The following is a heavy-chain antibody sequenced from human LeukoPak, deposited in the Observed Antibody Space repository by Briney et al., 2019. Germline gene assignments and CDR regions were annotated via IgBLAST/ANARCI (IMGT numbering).Heavy chain of an antibody. Sequence: SETLSLTCAVSGGSISSSNWWGWVRQPPGKGLEWIGEIYHSGSTNYNPSLKSRVTISVDKSKNQFSLKLSSVTAADTAVYYCARGFTMVRGALSAFDIWGQGTMVTVSS. CDR1: GGSISSSNW. V-gene: IGHV4-4*02. D-gene: IGHD3-10*01. CDR2: IYHSGST. J-gene: IGHJ3*02. CDR3: ARGFTMVRGALSAFDI.